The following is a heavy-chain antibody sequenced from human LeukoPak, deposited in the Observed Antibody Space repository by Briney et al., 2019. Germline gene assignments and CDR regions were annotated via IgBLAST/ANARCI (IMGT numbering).Heavy chain of an antibody. V-gene: IGHV3-7*01. Sequence: GGSLRLSCAASGFTFSSYWMSWVRQAPGKGLEWVANIKQDGSEKYYVDSVKGRFTISRDNAKNSLCLQMNSLRAEDTAVYYCARDQNYYDSSGYYYPEYFQHWGQGTLVTVSS. CDR3: ARDQNYYDSSGYYYPEYFQH. CDR1: GFTFSSYW. CDR2: IKQDGSEK. J-gene: IGHJ1*01. D-gene: IGHD3-22*01.